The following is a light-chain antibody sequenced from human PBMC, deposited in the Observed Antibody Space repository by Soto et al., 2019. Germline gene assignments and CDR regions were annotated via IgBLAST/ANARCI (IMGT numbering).Light chain of an antibody. CDR1: QGISSY. V-gene: IGKV1-9*01. Sequence: DIQLTQSPSCLSASGGERVTITCRASQGISSYLAWYQQKPGKAPKLLIYAASNLQSGVPSRFSASGSGTDFTLTLNSLQPEDFATYYCQQGYSTPWTFGQGTKVDIK. CDR3: QQGYSTPWT. CDR2: AAS. J-gene: IGKJ1*01.